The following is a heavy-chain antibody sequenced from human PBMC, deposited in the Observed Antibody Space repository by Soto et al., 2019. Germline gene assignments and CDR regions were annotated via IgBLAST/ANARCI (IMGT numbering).Heavy chain of an antibody. J-gene: IGHJ4*02. CDR1: GGSISSGGYY. D-gene: IGHD3-10*01. Sequence: QVQLQESGPGLVKPSQTLSLTCTVSGGSISSGGYYWSWIRQHPGKGLEWIGYIYYSGSTYYNPSIKSRVTISVDTSKNQFSLKLSSVTAADTAVYYCARDRPFLYGSGRGMDYWGQGTLVTVSS. CDR2: IYYSGST. V-gene: IGHV4-31*03. CDR3: ARDRPFLYGSGRGMDY.